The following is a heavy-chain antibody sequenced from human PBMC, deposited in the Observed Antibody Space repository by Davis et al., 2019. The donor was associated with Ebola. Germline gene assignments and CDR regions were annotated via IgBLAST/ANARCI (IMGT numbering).Heavy chain of an antibody. V-gene: IGHV1-18*01. J-gene: IGHJ6*02. CDR2: ISAYNGNT. D-gene: IGHD2-2*01. CDR1: GYTFTTYG. Sequence: ASVKVSCKASGYTFTTYGISWVRQAPGQGLEWMGWISAYNGNTNYAQKLQGRVTMTTDTSTSTAYMELRSLRSDDTAVYYCARTAYCSSTSCLYYYYGMDVWGQGTTVTVSS. CDR3: ARTAYCSSTSCLYYYYGMDV.